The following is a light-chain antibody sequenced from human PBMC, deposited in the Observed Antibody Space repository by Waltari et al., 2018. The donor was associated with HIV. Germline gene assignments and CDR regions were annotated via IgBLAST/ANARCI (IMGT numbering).Light chain of an antibody. CDR2: EVS. Sequence: QSALTQPASVSGSPGQSITISCTGTSSDVGGYNYVSWYQQHPGKAPKFMIYEVSNRHSGVSIRFSGSKSGNTASLTISRLQTEDEADYYCSSYTTSSTGVFGTGTKVTVL. J-gene: IGLJ1*01. CDR1: SSDVGGYNY. CDR3: SSYTTSSTGV. V-gene: IGLV2-14*01.